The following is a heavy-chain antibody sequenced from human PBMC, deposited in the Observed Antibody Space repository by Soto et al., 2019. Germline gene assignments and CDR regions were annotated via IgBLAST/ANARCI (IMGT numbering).Heavy chain of an antibody. D-gene: IGHD3-10*01. J-gene: IGHJ5*02. CDR3: ARGGSGVHWFDP. Sequence: EVHLVESGGGLVQPGGSLRLSCAASGFTVSTNYMSWVRQAPGKGLEWVSVIYSGGSTYYADSVKGRFTISRDNSKNSLYLRMNRLRADGRAVYYCARGGSGVHWFDPWGQGTLVTVSS. CDR1: GFTVSTNY. CDR2: IYSGGST. V-gene: IGHV3-66*01.